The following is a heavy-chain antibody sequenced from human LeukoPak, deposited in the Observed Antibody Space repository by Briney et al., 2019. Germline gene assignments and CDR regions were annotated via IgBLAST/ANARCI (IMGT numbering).Heavy chain of an antibody. Sequence: GGSLRLSCAASGFTFSSYAMHWVRQAPGKGLEWVAVISYDGSNKYYADSVKGRFTISRDNSKNTLYLQMNSLRAEDTAVYYCASPLTYYDILTGYYTMTEGNAAFDYWGQGTLVTVSS. CDR1: GFTFSSYA. CDR3: ASPLTYYDILTGYYTMTEGNAAFDY. D-gene: IGHD3-9*01. J-gene: IGHJ4*02. CDR2: ISYDGSNK. V-gene: IGHV3-30*04.